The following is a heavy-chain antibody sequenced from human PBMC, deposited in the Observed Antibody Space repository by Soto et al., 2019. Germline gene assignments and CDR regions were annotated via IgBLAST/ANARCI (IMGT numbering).Heavy chain of an antibody. CDR1: GFTVSSNY. CDR3: ARGGQAVAGTGVDY. CDR2: IYSGGST. V-gene: IGHV3-53*01. D-gene: IGHD6-19*01. J-gene: IGHJ4*02. Sequence: GGSLRLSCAASGFTVSSNYMSWVRQAPGKGLEWVSVIYSGGSTYYADPVKGRFTISRDNSKNTLYLQMNSLRAEDTAVYYCARGGQAVAGTGVDYWGQGTLVTVSS.